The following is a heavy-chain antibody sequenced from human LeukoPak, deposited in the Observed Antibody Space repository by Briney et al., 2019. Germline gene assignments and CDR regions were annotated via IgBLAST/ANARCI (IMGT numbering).Heavy chain of an antibody. Sequence: GGSLRLSCAASGFTFSTTAMSWVRQAPGKGLEWVSGIRGSGDRTFYADSVEGRFTISRDKSKNTLYLQMNSLRAEDTAVYHCVKGIRGYYYNMDVWGQGTTVTVSS. V-gene: IGHV3-23*01. CDR2: IRGSGDRT. CDR1: GFTFSTTA. CDR3: VKGIRGYYYNMDV. J-gene: IGHJ6*02.